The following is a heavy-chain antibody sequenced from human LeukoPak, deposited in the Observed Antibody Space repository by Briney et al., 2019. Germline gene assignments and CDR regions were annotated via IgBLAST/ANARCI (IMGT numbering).Heavy chain of an antibody. CDR2: IYYSGST. D-gene: IGHD3-10*01. CDR3: ARRAMVRGVILFDY. CDR1: GGSISSGGYY. J-gene: IGHJ4*02. V-gene: IGHV4-31*03. Sequence: SETLSLTCTVSGGSISSGGYYWSWIHQHPGKGLEWIGYIYYSGSTYYNPSLKSRVTISVDTSKNQFSLKLSSVTAADTAVYYCARRAMVRGVILFDYWGQGTLVTVSS.